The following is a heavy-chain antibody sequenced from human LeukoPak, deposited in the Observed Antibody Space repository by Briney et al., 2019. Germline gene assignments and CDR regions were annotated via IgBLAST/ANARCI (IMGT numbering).Heavy chain of an antibody. CDR3: VRHGGGRDPDY. Sequence: PGESLKISCRGSGYSFTTYWIGWVRQMAGEGLEWMGIIHPGDSDTRYSPSFQGQVTISADNSITTAYLQWSSLKASDTAMYFCVRHGGGRDPDYWGQGTLVTVSS. CDR2: IHPGDSDT. V-gene: IGHV5-51*01. J-gene: IGHJ4*02. D-gene: IGHD3-10*01. CDR1: GYSFTTYW.